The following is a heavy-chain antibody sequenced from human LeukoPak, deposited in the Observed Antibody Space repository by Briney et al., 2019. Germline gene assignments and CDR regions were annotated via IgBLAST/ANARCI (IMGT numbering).Heavy chain of an antibody. CDR2: MNSNSGNT. V-gene: IGHV1-8*01. J-gene: IGHJ4*02. CDR1: GYTFTSYD. D-gene: IGHD3-10*01. CDR3: ARGGYYGTYFDY. Sequence: ASVKVSCKASGYTFTSYDINWVRQATGQGLEWMGWMNSNSGNTGYAQKFQGRVTMTRNTSISTAYMELSSLRSEDTAVYYCARGGYYGTYFDYWGQGTLVTVSS.